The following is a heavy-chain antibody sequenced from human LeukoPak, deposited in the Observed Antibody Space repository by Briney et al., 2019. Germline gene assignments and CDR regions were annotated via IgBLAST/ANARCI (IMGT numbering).Heavy chain of an antibody. Sequence: PGGSLRLSCAASGFTFSSYAMSWVRQAPGKGLEWVSGINGRGGSTYYADSVKGRFTISRDNSKNTLYLQMNSLRAEDTAVYYCAHGSMYQLDYWGQGTLVTVSS. V-gene: IGHV3-23*01. CDR2: INGRGGST. CDR1: GFTFSSYA. J-gene: IGHJ4*02. D-gene: IGHD2-2*01. CDR3: AHGSMYQLDY.